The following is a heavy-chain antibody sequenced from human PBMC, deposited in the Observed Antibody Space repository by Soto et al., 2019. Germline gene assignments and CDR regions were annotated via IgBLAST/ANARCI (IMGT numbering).Heavy chain of an antibody. CDR3: ARAGGGVTGFYNYFDY. CDR2: IIPIFGTA. Sequence: SVKVSCNASGGTFSSYAISWVRQAPGQGLEWMGGIIPIFGTANYAQKFQGRVTITADESTSTAYMELSSLRSEDTAVYYCARAGGGVTGFYNYFDYWGQGTLVTVSS. D-gene: IGHD2-8*02. J-gene: IGHJ4*02. CDR1: GGTFSSYA. V-gene: IGHV1-69*13.